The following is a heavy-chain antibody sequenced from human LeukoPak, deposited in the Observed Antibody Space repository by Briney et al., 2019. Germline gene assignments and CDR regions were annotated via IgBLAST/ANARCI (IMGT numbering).Heavy chain of an antibody. V-gene: IGHV1-69*06. Sequence: ASVKVSCKASGGTFSSYAISWVRQAPGQGLEWMGRIIPIFGTANYAQKFQGRVTITADKSTSTAYMELSSLRSEDTAVYYCAGAVTRGDSSGYYYWGQGTLVTVSS. D-gene: IGHD3-22*01. CDR2: IIPIFGTA. CDR3: AGAVTRGDSSGYYY. J-gene: IGHJ4*02. CDR1: GGTFSSYA.